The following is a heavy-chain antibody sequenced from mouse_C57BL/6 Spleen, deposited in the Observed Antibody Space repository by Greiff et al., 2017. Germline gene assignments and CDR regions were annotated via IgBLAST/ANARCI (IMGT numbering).Heavy chain of an antibody. D-gene: IGHD1-1*01. CDR2: IYPRSGNT. CDR1: GYTFTSYG. Sequence: QVQLQQSGAELARPGASVKLSCKASGYTFTSYGISWVKQSTGQGLEWIGEIYPRSGNTYYNEKFKGKATLTADKSSSTAYMELRSLTSEDSAVYFCAKDYYGSSLAYWGQGTLVTVSA. J-gene: IGHJ3*01. CDR3: AKDYYGSSLAY. V-gene: IGHV1-81*01.